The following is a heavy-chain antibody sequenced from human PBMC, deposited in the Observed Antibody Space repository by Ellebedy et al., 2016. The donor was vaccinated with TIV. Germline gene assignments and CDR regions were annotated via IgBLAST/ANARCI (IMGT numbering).Heavy chain of an antibody. J-gene: IGHJ1*01. CDR3: AAGSGYVIEH. Sequence: GESLKISXAASGFTFSNYWMNWVRQAPGKGLEWVANIKQDGSEQHYVDSVKGRFTISRDNAQNSIYLHMDSLRAEDTAVDYCAAGSGYVIEHWGQGTLVTVSS. CDR1: GFTFSNYW. CDR2: IKQDGSEQ. D-gene: IGHD3-22*01. V-gene: IGHV3-7*03.